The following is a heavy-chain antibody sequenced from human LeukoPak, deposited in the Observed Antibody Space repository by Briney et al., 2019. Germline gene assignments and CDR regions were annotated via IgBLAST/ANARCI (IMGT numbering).Heavy chain of an antibody. J-gene: IGHJ6*02. D-gene: IGHD4-11*01. CDR2: VYDTGST. V-gene: IGHV4-59*08. Sequence: SETLSLTCTVSGASISNYYWSRIRQPPGKGLEWIGYVYDTGSTNYNASLKSRVTISVDTSKNQFSLKLSSVTAADTAVYYCARHEGFGNYNDYYYDIDVWGQGTTVTVSS. CDR1: GASISNYY. CDR3: ARHEGFGNYNDYYYDIDV.